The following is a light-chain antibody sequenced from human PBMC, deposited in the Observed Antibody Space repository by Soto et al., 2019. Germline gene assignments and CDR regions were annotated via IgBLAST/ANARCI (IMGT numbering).Light chain of an antibody. J-gene: IGKJ1*01. CDR1: HSISSW. CDR3: QQTSAFPRT. CDR2: DAS. V-gene: IGKV1-5*01. Sequence: DIQMTQSPSSLSASVGDRVTITCRASHSISSWLAWYQQKPGKAPKLLIYDASSLESGVPSRFSGGGAGTEFTLTISSLQPEDFATYYCQQTSAFPRTFGQGTKVDIK.